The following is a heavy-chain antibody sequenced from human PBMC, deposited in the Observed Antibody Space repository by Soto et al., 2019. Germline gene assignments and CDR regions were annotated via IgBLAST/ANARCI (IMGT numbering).Heavy chain of an antibody. D-gene: IGHD3-10*01. Sequence: EVQILESGGGLIQPGGSLRLSCAASGFSFSTFAMTWVRQAPGKGLEWVSTIISTGISTYYADSVKGRFTISRANSKNTLYLQMNSLRVEDTAIYYCAKDLTSMVRVVLPSPWGQGSLVTVSS. CDR2: IISTGIST. CDR3: AKDLTSMVRVVLPSP. V-gene: IGHV3-23*01. J-gene: IGHJ5*02. CDR1: GFSFSTFA.